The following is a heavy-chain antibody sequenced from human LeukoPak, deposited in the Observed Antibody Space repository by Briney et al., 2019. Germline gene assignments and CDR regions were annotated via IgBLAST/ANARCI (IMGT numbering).Heavy chain of an antibody. J-gene: IGHJ4*02. CDR1: GFTFSSYW. V-gene: IGHV3-74*01. D-gene: IGHD5-24*01. CDR3: ARERSGRWLLAVDY. Sequence: GGSLRLSCAASGFTFSSYWMHWVRQAPGKGLVWVSRINSDGSSTSYADSVKGRFTISRDSAKNSLYLQMNSLRAEDTAVYYCARERSGRWLLAVDYWGQGTLVTVSS. CDR2: INSDGSST.